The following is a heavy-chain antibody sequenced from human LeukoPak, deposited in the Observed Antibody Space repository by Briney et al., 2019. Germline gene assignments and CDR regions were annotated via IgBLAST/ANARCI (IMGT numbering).Heavy chain of an antibody. D-gene: IGHD3-16*02. V-gene: IGHV1-18*01. CDR3: ARDHLRLGELSSPDY. CDR1: GYTFTSYG. Sequence: ASVKVSCKASGYTFTSYGISWVRQAPGQGLEWMGWTSAYNGNTNYAQKLQGRVTMTTDTSTSTAYMELRSLRSDDTAVYYCARDHLRLGELSSPDYWGQGTLVTVSS. J-gene: IGHJ4*02. CDR2: TSAYNGNT.